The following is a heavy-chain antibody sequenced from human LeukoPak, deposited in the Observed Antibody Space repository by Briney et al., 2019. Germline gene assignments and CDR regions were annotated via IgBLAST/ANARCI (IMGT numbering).Heavy chain of an antibody. CDR3: TSPAHDFDLWSGYYSL. V-gene: IGHV3-73*01. CDR2: IRSESKSGET. CDR1: GFTFSDSA. Sequence: GGFLKLSCYGPGFTFSDSAIHWVRHAAGKGLEWVGRIRSESKSGETAYAASVKGRFPNSRDDSKDTAYLQMNSLKPEDTALYYCTSPAHDFDLWSGYYSLWGHGTQVTVSS. D-gene: IGHD3-3*01. J-gene: IGHJ4*01.